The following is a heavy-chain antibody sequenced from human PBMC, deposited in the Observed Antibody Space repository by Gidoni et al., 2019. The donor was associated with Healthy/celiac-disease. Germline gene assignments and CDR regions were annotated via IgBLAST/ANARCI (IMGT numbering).Heavy chain of an antibody. CDR1: GFTFSSYA. D-gene: IGHD2-15*01. CDR2: ISGSGGST. V-gene: IGHV3-23*01. Sequence: EVQLLESGGGLVPPGGSLRLSCAASGFTFSSYAMSWVRQAPGKGLEWVSAISGSGGSTYYADSVKGRFTISRDNSKNTLYLQMNSLRAEDTAVYYCAKNLGYCSGGSCYFDYWGQGTLVTVSS. CDR3: AKNLGYCSGGSCYFDY. J-gene: IGHJ4*02.